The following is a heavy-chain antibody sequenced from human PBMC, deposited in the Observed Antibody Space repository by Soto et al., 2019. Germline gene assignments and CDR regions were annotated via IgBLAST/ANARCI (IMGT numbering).Heavy chain of an antibody. D-gene: IGHD2-2*01. Sequence: ASVKVSCKGSGCTFTSYAMHWVRQAPGQRREWMGWISAGNGNTKYSQKFQGRVTSTRDTSASTAYMELSSLRSDDTAVYYCAKGDIVVVPFYYYMDVWGKGTTVTVSS. CDR3: AKGDIVVVPFYYYMDV. V-gene: IGHV1-3*01. CDR2: ISAGNGNT. J-gene: IGHJ6*03. CDR1: GCTFTSYA.